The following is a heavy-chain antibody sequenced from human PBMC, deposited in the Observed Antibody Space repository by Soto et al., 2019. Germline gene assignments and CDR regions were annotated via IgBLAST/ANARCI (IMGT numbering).Heavy chain of an antibody. CDR1: VFTCSTYA. CDR3: ARSIAVAGLDY. CDR2: ISNDESKK. Sequence: WWSLRLSCSASVFTCSTYAVHWFRQAPGKGLEWVAVISNDESKKYYANSVKGRFTISRDNSNNTGYLQMNSLRREDTAIYYCARSIAVAGLDYWGPGTLVTVSS. V-gene: IGHV3-30-3*01. D-gene: IGHD6-19*01. J-gene: IGHJ4*02.